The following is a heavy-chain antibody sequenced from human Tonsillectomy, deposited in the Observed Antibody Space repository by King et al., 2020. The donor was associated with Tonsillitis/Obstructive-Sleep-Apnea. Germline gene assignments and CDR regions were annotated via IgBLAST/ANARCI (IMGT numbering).Heavy chain of an antibody. CDR2: MYYSGST. V-gene: IGHV4-39*01. D-gene: IGHD1-20*01. J-gene: IGHJ3*02. CDR1: GGSISSSIYY. CDR3: ARRMTGNTGVFDI. Sequence: LQLQESGPGLVKPSETLSLTCTVSGGSISSSIYYLGWVRQPPGKGLEWIGTMYYSGSTYYNPSLESRVTLAVDTSKNQFSLNRSAVTAADTAVYYCARRMTGNTGVFDIWGQGAMVTVSS.